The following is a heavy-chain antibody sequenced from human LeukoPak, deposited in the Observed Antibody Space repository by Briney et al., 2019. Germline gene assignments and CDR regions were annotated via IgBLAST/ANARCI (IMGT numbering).Heavy chain of an antibody. Sequence: GASVKVSCKASGYTFTSYGISWVRQAPGQGLEWMGWISAYNGNTNYAQKLQGRVTMTTDTSTSTAYMELRSLRSDDTAVYYCARGFVRYCSGGSCYFPDYWGQGTLVTVSS. V-gene: IGHV1-18*01. CDR3: ARGFVRYCSGGSCYFPDY. CDR1: GYTFTSYG. CDR2: ISAYNGNT. D-gene: IGHD2-15*01. J-gene: IGHJ4*02.